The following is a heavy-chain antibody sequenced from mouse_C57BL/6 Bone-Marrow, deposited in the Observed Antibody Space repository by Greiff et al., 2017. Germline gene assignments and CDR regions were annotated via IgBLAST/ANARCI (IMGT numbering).Heavy chain of an antibody. CDR3: ARFTTVPYFDY. Sequence: QVQLKQPGADLVKPGASVKLSCKASGYTFTSYWMHWVKQRPGQGLEWIGMIHPNSGSTNYNEKFKSKATLTVDKSSSTAYMQLSSLTSEDSAVYYCARFTTVPYFDYWGQGTTLTVSS. CDR1: GYTFTSYW. CDR2: IHPNSGST. D-gene: IGHD1-1*01. J-gene: IGHJ2*01. V-gene: IGHV1-64*01.